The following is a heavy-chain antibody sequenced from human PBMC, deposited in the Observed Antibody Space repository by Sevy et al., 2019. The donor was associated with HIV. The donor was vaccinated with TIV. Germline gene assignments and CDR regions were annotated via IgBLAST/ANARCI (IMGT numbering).Heavy chain of an antibody. D-gene: IGHD6-25*01. CDR1: GGSISSTNYY. Sequence: SETLSLTCTVSGGSISSTNYYWGWIRQPPGKGLEWIGTIYYSGSTYFNPSLKSRVTISVDTSKNQFSLKLTSVTAADTAVYYCARVSWYSSGWLRFETWGQGTLVTVSS. CDR3: ARVSWYSSGWLRFET. V-gene: IGHV4-39*01. CDR2: IYYSGST. J-gene: IGHJ5*02.